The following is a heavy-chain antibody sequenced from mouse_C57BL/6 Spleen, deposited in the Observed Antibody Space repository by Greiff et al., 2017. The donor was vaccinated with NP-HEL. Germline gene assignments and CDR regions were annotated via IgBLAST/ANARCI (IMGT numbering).Heavy chain of an antibody. CDR2: IHPNSGST. J-gene: IGHJ4*01. CDR1: GYTFTSYW. CDR3: ARVGDGYLYAMDY. V-gene: IGHV1-64*01. Sequence: QVQLQQPGAELVKPGASVKLSCKASGYTFTSYWMHWVKQRPGQGLEWIGMIHPNSGSTNYNEKFKSKATLTVDKSSSTAYMQLSSLTSEDSAVYYCARVGDGYLYAMDYWGQGTSVTVSS. D-gene: IGHD2-3*01.